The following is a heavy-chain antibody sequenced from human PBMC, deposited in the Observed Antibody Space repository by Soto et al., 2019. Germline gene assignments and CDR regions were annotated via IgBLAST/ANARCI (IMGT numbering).Heavy chain of an antibody. V-gene: IGHV3-11*06. J-gene: IGHJ4*02. CDR3: ATSIVVVPAAMTYYYGSGSSYFDY. D-gene: IGHD2-2*01. Sequence: QVQLVESGGGLVKPGGSLRLSCAASGFTFSDYYMSWIRQAPGKGLEWVSYISSSSSYIYYADSVKGRFTISRDNAKNSLYLQMNSLRAEDTAVYYCATSIVVVPAAMTYYYGSGSSYFDYWGQGTLVTVSS. CDR1: GFTFSDYY. CDR2: ISSSSSYI.